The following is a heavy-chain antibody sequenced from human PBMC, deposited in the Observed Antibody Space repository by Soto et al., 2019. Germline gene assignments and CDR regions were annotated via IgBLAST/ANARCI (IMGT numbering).Heavy chain of an antibody. V-gene: IGHV3-64*04. CDR2: INSDGSST. CDR3: ARESIAAAGKDFDY. CDR1: GFTFSAYA. J-gene: IGHJ4*02. D-gene: IGHD6-13*01. Sequence: LSLSCSASGFTFSAYALHWVRQAPGMGLQYVSAINSDGSSTSYADSVKGRFTISRDNAKNTLYLQMNSLRAEDTAVYYCARESIAAAGKDFDYWGQGTLVTASS.